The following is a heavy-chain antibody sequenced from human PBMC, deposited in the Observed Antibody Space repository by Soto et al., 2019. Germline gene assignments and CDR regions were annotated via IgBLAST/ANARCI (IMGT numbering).Heavy chain of an antibody. CDR3: ARDPTANRASVYFDL. J-gene: IGHJ2*01. CDR2: ISADRGNI. V-gene: IGHV1-18*04. D-gene: IGHD3-22*01. CDR1: GYTFSNYD. Sequence: QVQLVQSGSEEREPGASVKVSCKASGYTFSNYDISWVRQAPGQGLEWMGWISADRGNIKYAQKFQGRVTMTTDTSTSTDYLELWSLRFDDTAVYYCARDPTANRASVYFDLWGRGTLVTVSS.